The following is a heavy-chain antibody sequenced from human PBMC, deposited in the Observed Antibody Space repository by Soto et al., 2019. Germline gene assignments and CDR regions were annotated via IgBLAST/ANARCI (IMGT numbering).Heavy chain of an antibody. CDR2: ISSSSSAI. CDR1: GFTFNRYS. J-gene: IGHJ3*02. CDR3: ARPDDRSGHYYDAFDI. Sequence: GGSLRLSCAASGFTFNRYSMNWVRQAPGKGLEWVSYISSSSSAIYYTDSVKGRFTISRDNAKNSLYLQMNSLRDEDTAVYYCARPDDRSGHYYDAFDIWGQETIVT. D-gene: IGHD3-22*01. V-gene: IGHV3-48*02.